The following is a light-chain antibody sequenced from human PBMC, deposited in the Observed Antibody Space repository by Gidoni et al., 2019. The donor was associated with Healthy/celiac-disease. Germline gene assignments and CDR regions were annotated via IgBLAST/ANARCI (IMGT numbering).Light chain of an antibody. CDR1: SSDVGGYNY. V-gene: IGLV2-14*01. CDR3: SSYTSSSTHVV. CDR2: EVS. J-gene: IGLJ2*01. Sequence: QSALTQPASVSGSPGQSITISCTGTSSDVGGYNYVSWYQQHPVNAPTRMIYEVSNRPSGVSNRFSGSKSGNTASQTISGRQAEDEADYYGSSYTSSSTHVVFGGGTKLTVL.